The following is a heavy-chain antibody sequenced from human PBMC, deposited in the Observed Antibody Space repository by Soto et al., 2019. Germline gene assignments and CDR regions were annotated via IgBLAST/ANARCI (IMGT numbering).Heavy chain of an antibody. CDR3: SWARGVRDGYTPYFDY. CDR2: IDWDDDK. V-gene: IGHV2-70*01. J-gene: IGHJ4*02. CDR1: GFSLSTSGMC. Sequence: SGPTLVNPTQTLTLTCTFSGFSLSTSGMCVSWIRQPPGKALEWLALIDWDDDKYYSTSLKTRLTISKDTSKNQVVLTMTNMDPVATATYLCSWARGVRDGYTPYFDYWGQGTLVTVSS. D-gene: IGHD2-2*02.